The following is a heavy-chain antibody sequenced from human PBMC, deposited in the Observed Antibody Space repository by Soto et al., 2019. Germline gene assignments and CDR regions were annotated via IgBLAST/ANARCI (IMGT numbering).Heavy chain of an antibody. J-gene: IGHJ4*02. V-gene: IGHV3-30*04. D-gene: IGHD1-1*01. CDR1: GFSFSNYA. Sequence: PXGSLILSCAASGFSFSNYAFYWVRQAPGKGLEWVAVIPFDRSSPIYADSVKGRFTFSRDNSRNTLYLQMNSLRVDDTGVYYCVRDTYWTFEIWGQGT. CDR3: VRDTYWTFEI. CDR2: IPFDRSSP.